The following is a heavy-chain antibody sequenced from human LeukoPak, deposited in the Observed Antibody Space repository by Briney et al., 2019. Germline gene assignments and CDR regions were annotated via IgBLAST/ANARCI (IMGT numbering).Heavy chain of an antibody. CDR1: GGSINNDY. CDR3: ARVHDYGDYSYYYGMDV. V-gene: IGHV4-59*08. CDR2: IYYSGST. J-gene: IGHJ6*02. Sequence: SETLSLTCTVSGGSINNDYWSWIRQPPGKGLEWIGYIYYSGSTNYNPSLKGRVTISVDTSKNQFSLKLSSVTAADTAVYYCARVHDYGDYSYYYGMDVWGQGTTVTVSS. D-gene: IGHD4-17*01.